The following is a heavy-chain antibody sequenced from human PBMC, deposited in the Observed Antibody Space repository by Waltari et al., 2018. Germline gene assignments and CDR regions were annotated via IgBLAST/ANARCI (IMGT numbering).Heavy chain of an antibody. CDR2: IYHSGIT. CDR3: ARGLDSSSSGWFDP. V-gene: IGHV4-38-2*01. J-gene: IGHJ5*02. Sequence: QVQLQESGPGLVKPSETLSLTCAVSGYSISSGYYWGWLRQPPGKGLEWIGSIYHSGITYYNPSLKSRVTISVDTSKNQFSLKLSSVTAADTAVYYCARGLDSSSSGWFDPWGQGTLVTVSS. CDR1: GYSISSGYY. D-gene: IGHD6-6*01.